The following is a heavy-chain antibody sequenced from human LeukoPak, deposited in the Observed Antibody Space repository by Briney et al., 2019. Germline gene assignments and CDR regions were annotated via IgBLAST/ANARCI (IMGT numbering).Heavy chain of an antibody. Sequence: GGSLRLSCAASGFTFSSYAVSWVRLAPGKGLEWVANIKEGGTETYYVDSVKGRFTISRDNAKNSLYLQMNSLRVEDTAVYYCAKEGRSLQTYWGQGTLVTVSS. CDR3: AKEGRSLQTY. CDR1: GFTFSSYA. D-gene: IGHD5-24*01. J-gene: IGHJ4*02. CDR2: IKEGGTET. V-gene: IGHV3-7*03.